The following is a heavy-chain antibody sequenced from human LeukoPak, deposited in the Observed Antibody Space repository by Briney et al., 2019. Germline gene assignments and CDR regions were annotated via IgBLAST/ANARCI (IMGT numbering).Heavy chain of an antibody. V-gene: IGHV3-74*01. CDR1: GFTFSSYW. CDR2: INSDGSTT. Sequence: GGSLRLSCAASGFTFSSYWIHWLRHAPGKGLVWVSRINSDGSTTSYADSVKGRFTISRDNAKNTLYLQMNSLRAEDTAVYYCARGSGYNVFDIWGQGTMVAVSS. J-gene: IGHJ3*02. D-gene: IGHD5-12*01. CDR3: ARGSGYNVFDI.